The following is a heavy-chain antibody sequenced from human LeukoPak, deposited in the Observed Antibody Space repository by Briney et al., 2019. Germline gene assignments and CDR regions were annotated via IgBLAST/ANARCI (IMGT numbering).Heavy chain of an antibody. D-gene: IGHD3-22*01. CDR1: GFTVSSNY. V-gene: IGHV3-53*01. CDR2: IYSGGST. J-gene: IGHJ3*02. Sequence: GGSLRLSCAASGFTVSSNYMSWVRQAPGKGLEWVSVIYSGGSTYYADSVKGRFTISRDNSKSTLYIQMNSLRAEDTAVYYCARDSPYYYDSSGYLEHAFDIWGQGTMVTVSS. CDR3: ARDSPYYYDSSGYLEHAFDI.